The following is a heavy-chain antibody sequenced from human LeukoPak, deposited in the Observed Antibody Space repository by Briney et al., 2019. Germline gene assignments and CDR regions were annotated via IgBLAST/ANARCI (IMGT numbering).Heavy chain of an antibody. CDR2: ITTTSSFT. D-gene: IGHD3-22*01. CDR3: ARELTYYFDSSGYTMFDS. CDR1: GFTFSSYG. V-gene: IGHV3-21*01. Sequence: PGGSLRLSCAASGFTFSSYGMNWVRQAPGKGLEWVSFITTTSSFTFYADSLKGRFTISGDNAENSLYLQMNSLRVEDTAIYYCARELTYYFDSSGYTMFDSWGQGTLVTVSS. J-gene: IGHJ4*02.